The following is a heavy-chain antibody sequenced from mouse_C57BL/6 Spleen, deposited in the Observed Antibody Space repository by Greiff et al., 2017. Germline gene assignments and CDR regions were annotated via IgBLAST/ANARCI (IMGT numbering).Heavy chain of an antibody. CDR3: ARSELTGTRFAY. J-gene: IGHJ3*01. CDR1: GYTFTSYW. V-gene: IGHV1-53*01. Sequence: VQLQQPGTELVKPGASVKLSCKASGYTFTSYWMHWVKQRPGQGLEWIGNINPSNGGTNYNEKFKSKATLTVDKSTSSAYMQLSSLTSEDSAVYYWARSELTGTRFAYWGQGTLVTVAA. D-gene: IGHD4-1*01. CDR2: INPSNGGT.